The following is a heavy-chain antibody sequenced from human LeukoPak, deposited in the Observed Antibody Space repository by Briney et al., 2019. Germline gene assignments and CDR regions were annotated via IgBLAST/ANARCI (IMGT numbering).Heavy chain of an antibody. CDR3: ARDSIAVAGYGMDV. V-gene: IGHV4-39*07. D-gene: IGHD6-19*01. CDR1: GGSIRSSYYY. J-gene: IGHJ6*02. Sequence: PSETLSLTCTVSGGSIRSSYYYWGWIRQPPGKGLEWIGSIYDSGSTYYNPSLKSRVTISVDKSKNQFSLKLSSVTAADTAVYYCARDSIAVAGYGMDVWGQGTTVTVSS. CDR2: IYDSGST.